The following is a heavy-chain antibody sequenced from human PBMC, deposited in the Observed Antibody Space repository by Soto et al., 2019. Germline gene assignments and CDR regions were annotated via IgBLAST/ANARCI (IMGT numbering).Heavy chain of an antibody. CDR3: AGSGPPAGY. D-gene: IGHD3-10*01. Sequence: QVQLVQSGAEVKKPGASVKVSCKASGYTFTSYAISWVRQAPGQGLEWMGWISAYNGNTNYAQKLQGRVTMTTDTTATTAYRELGSPRSDDTAVYYRAGSGPPAGYGAQGTPVTVSS. CDR2: ISAYNGNT. V-gene: IGHV1-18*01. CDR1: GYTFTSYA. J-gene: IGHJ4*02.